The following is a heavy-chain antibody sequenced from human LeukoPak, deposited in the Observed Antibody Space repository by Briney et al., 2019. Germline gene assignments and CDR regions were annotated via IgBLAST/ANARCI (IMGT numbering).Heavy chain of an antibody. D-gene: IGHD3-10*02. V-gene: IGHV3-23*01. Sequence: PGGSLRLSCAVSGFPFSNYGMSWVRQAPGKGLEWVSSISASGGSTYYADSVKGRLTISRDNAKNSLYLQMNSLRAEDTAVYYCAELGITMIGGVWGKGTTVTISS. CDR3: AELGITMIGGV. CDR1: GFPFSNYG. J-gene: IGHJ6*04. CDR2: ISASGGST.